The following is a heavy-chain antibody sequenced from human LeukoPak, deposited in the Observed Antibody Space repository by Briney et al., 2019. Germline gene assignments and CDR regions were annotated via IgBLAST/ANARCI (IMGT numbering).Heavy chain of an antibody. CDR2: ISSKGDSE. CDR1: GFTFSISA. V-gene: IGHV3-30*03. D-gene: IGHD3-22*01. J-gene: IGHJ3*02. Sequence: GGSLRLSCAASGFTFSISAMHWVRQAPGKGLEWVAGISSKGDSEHYADSVKGRFTISRDNSKNMLFLLMNSLRPEDTAMYYCVRAGSSSGHCDNFDMWGQGTVITVSS. CDR3: VRAGSSSGHCDNFDM.